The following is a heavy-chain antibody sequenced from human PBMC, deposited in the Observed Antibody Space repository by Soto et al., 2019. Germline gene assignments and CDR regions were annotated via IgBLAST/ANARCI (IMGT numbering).Heavy chain of an antibody. CDR2: IYHSGST. D-gene: IGHD3-10*01. CDR1: GYSISSGYY. CDR3: ARDYGSGSFDY. V-gene: IGHV4-38-2*02. J-gene: IGHJ4*02. Sequence: PSETLSLTCAVSGYSISSGYYGGWIRQPPGKGLEWIGSIYHSGSTYYNPSLKSRVTISVDTSKNQFSLKLSSVTAADTAVYYCARDYGSGSFDYWGQGTLVTVSS.